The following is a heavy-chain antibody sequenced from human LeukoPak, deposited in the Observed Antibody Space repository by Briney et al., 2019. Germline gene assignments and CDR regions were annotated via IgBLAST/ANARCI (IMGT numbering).Heavy chain of an antibody. V-gene: IGHV3-20*04. J-gene: IGHJ4*02. CDR3: ARGDVVVPAATPYYFDY. Sequence: PGGSLRLSCAAPGFTFSSYAMSWVRQAPGKGLEWVSGINGNGGSTGYADSVKGRFTISRDNAKNSLYLQMNSLRAEDTALYYCARGDVVVPAATPYYFDYWGQGTLVTVSS. CDR1: GFTFSSYA. D-gene: IGHD2-2*02. CDR2: INGNGGST.